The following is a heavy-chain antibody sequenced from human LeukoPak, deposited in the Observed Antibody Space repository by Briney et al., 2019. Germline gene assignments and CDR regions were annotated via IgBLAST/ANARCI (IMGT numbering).Heavy chain of an antibody. CDR1: GFTFSSYS. CDR2: ISSSSSYI. Sequence: GGSLRLSCAASGFTFSSYSMNWVRQAPGKGLEWVSSISSSSSYIYYADSVKGRFTISRDNAKNSLYLQMNSLRAEDTAVYYCARGGKWSPRDRFDPWGQATLVTVSS. J-gene: IGHJ5*02. V-gene: IGHV3-21*01. D-gene: IGHD2-8*01. CDR3: ARGGKWSPRDRFDP.